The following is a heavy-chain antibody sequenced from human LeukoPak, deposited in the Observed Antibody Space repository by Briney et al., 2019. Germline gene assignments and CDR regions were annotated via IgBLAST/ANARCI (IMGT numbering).Heavy chain of an antibody. D-gene: IGHD2/OR15-2a*01. CDR2: ISTDGSSS. Sequence: GGSLRLSCAASGFTFSRYWMHWLRQGPGKGLVWVSRISTDGSSSTYADSVKGRFTISRDSDKNTLSLQMNSLRGEDGGVYQCANYLTSTPGGMDVWGQGTTVIVSS. J-gene: IGHJ6*02. CDR3: ANYLTSTPGGMDV. CDR1: GFTFSRYW. V-gene: IGHV3-74*01.